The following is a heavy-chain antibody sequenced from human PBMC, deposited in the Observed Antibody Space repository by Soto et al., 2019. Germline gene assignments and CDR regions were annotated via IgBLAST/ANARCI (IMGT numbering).Heavy chain of an antibody. Sequence: PSETLSLTCTVSGGSISSSSYYWGWIRQPPGKGLEWIGSIYYIGSTYYNPSLKSRVTISVDTSKNQFSLKLSSVTAADTAVYYCARLAANNHWELPYWFDPWGQGTPVTVSS. D-gene: IGHD1-26*01. V-gene: IGHV4-39*01. J-gene: IGHJ5*02. CDR1: GGSISSSSYY. CDR3: ARLAANNHWELPYWFDP. CDR2: IYYIGST.